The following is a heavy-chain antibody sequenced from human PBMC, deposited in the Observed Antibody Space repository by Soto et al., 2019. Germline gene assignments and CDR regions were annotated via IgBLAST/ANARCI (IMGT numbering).Heavy chain of an antibody. V-gene: IGHV4-34*01. D-gene: IGHD2-2*01. CDR2: INHSGSN. J-gene: IGHJ6*01. CDR1: GGSFCCYY. Sequence: ETLVPCWAVYGGSFCCYYWSWIRQPPGKGLEGSGEINHSGSNNYNASIKSRVTISVDTSKNQFSLKLSSVTAADTAVYSCAGGELGYCSSTRSSRPLYCYYSMDVGGQGNT. CDR3: AGGELGYCSSTRSSRPLYCYYSMDV.